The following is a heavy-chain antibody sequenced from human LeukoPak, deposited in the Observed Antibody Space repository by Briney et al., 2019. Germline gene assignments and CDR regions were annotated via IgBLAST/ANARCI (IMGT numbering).Heavy chain of an antibody. CDR2: INPRGGST. V-gene: IGHV1-46*01. CDR1: GYTFTTYY. CDR3: ARDPNYDFWSGYPRYNWFDP. Sequence: GASVKVSCKASGYTFTTYYMHWMRQAPGQGPEWMGIINPRGGSTDYSQKFQGRITMTRDTSISTAYMELSRLRSDDTAVYYCARDPNYDFWSGYPRYNWFDPWGQGTLVTVSS. J-gene: IGHJ5*02. D-gene: IGHD3-3*01.